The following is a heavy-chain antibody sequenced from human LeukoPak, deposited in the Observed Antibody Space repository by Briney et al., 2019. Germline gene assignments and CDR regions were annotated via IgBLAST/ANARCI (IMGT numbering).Heavy chain of an antibody. J-gene: IGHJ5*02. CDR1: GFSFSSKW. D-gene: IGHD2-15*01. V-gene: IGHV3-7*01. CDR3: ARVARYCSGGTCSWFDP. Sequence: GGSLRLSCAASGFSFSSKWMSWVRQAPGKGLEWVANINQDGTEKYYVDSLKGRFTVSRDNAKNSLYLQMNSLRADDTAVYYCARVARYCSGGTCSWFDPWGQGTLVTVSS. CDR2: INQDGTEK.